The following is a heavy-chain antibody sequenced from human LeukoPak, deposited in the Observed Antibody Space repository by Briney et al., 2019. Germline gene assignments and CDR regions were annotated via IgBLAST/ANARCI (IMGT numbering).Heavy chain of an antibody. V-gene: IGHV3-21*01. CDR2: INSGSTYM. Sequence: GGSLRLSCGASGFYFSGYSMNWVRQAPGKGLEWVSSINSGSTYMYYADSAKGRFTISRDNAKNSLHLQMDSLRAEDTAVYFCARVEATTGSNYHYYYMDVWGKGTTVIVSS. J-gene: IGHJ6*03. CDR1: GFYFSGYS. D-gene: IGHD1-1*01. CDR3: ARVEATTGSNYHYYYMDV.